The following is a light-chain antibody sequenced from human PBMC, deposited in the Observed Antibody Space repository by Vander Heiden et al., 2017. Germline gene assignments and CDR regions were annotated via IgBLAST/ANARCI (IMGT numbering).Light chain of an antibody. CDR1: SSDVGGYNS. V-gene: IGLV2-14*03. Sequence: QSALTQPASVPGSPGQSIALSCTGTSSDVGGYNSVSWYQQHPGKAPKLVIYDVTYRPSGVSNRFSGSKSGNTASLTISGLQNEDEADYYCSSYTSSSTLVFGTGTKVTVL. J-gene: IGLJ1*01. CDR2: DVT. CDR3: SSYTSSSTLV.